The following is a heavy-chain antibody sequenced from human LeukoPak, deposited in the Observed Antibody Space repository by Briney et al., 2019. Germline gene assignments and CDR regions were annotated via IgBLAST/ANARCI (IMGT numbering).Heavy chain of an antibody. CDR3: ARDPGRTGTTWGYYFDY. D-gene: IGHD1-7*01. J-gene: IGHJ4*02. CDR2: ISSNGGST. V-gene: IGHV3-64*01. Sequence: AGGSLRLSCAASGFTFSSYAVHWVRQAPGKGLEYVSAISSNGGSTYYANSVKGRFTISRDNSKNTLYLQMGSLRAEDMAVYYCARDPGRTGTTWGYYFDYWGQGTLVTVSS. CDR1: GFTFSSYA.